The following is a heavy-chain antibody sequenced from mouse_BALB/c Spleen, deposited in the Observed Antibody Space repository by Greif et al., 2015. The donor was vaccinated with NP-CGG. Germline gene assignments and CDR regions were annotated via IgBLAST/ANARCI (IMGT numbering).Heavy chain of an antibody. D-gene: IGHD2-2*01. CDR1: GFTFSSYG. CDR3: ARRGGYGYDDGDWFAY. J-gene: IGHJ3*01. V-gene: IGHV5-6*02. CDR2: ISSGGSYT. Sequence: EVKLVESGGDLVKPGGSLKLSCAASGFTFSSYGMSWVRQTPDKRLEWDATISSGGSYTYYPDSVKGRFTISRDNAKNTLYLQMSSLKSEDTAMYYCARRGGYGYDDGDWFAYWGQGTLVTVSA.